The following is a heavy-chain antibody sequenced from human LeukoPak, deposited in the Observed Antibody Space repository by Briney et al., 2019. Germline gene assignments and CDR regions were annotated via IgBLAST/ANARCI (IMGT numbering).Heavy chain of an antibody. CDR1: GLTFNNYA. CDR3: ARDRSVGYLDY. V-gene: IGHV3-7*01. Sequence: GGSLRLSCAVSGLTFNNYAMSWVRQAPGKGLEWVANIKQDGSEKYYVDSVKGRFTISRDNAKNSLYLQMNSLRAEDTAVYYCARDRSVGYLDYWGQGTLVTVSS. D-gene: IGHD4-23*01. CDR2: IKQDGSEK. J-gene: IGHJ4*02.